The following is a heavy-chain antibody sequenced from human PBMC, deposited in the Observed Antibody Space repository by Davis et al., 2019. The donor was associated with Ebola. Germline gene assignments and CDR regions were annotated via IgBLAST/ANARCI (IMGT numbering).Heavy chain of an antibody. CDR3: LWFGESPGY. J-gene: IGHJ4*02. Sequence: GESLKISCAASGFTFSSYGMHWVRQAPGKGLEWVAVISYDGSNKYYADSVKGRFTISRDNSKNTLYLQMNSLRAEDTAVYYCLWFGESPGYWGQGTLVTVSS. CDR2: ISYDGSNK. CDR1: GFTFSSYG. V-gene: IGHV3-30*03. D-gene: IGHD3-10*01.